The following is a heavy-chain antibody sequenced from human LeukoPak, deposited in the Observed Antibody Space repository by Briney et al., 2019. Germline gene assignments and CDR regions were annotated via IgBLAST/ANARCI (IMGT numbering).Heavy chain of an antibody. CDR2: ISSSSTYI. CDR3: ARDLESSANY. Sequence: GGSLRLSCAASGXTFSSYAMNWVRQAPGKGLEWVSSISSSSTYIYYADSVKGRFTISRDNAKNSLYLQMNSLRAEDTAVYYCARDLESSANYWGQGTLVTVSS. CDR1: GXTFSSYA. J-gene: IGHJ4*02. D-gene: IGHD3-3*01. V-gene: IGHV3-21*01.